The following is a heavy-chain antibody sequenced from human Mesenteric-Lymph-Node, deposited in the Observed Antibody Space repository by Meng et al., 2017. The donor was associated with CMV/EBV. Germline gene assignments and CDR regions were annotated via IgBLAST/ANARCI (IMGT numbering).Heavy chain of an antibody. V-gene: IGHV3-64*02. CDR2: ISSTGDNT. Sequence: GESLKISCAASGFTVSSNYMSWVRQAPGKGLEYVSAISSTGDNTYYADSVRGRFTISRDNSKNTLYLQMGSLRVDDMAVYYCARLDGAIYNPWGQGTLVTVSS. D-gene: IGHD4/OR15-4a*01. J-gene: IGHJ5*02. CDR3: ARLDGAIYNP. CDR1: GFTVSSNY.